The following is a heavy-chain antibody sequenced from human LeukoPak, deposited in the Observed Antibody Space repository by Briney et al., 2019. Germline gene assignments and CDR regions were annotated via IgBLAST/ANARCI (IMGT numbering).Heavy chain of an antibody. CDR1: GYTFTSNG. J-gene: IGHJ4*02. CDR2: ISGYNGNT. CDR3: ARAGELRYFGWLLESDFDY. Sequence: ASVKVSCKASGYTFTSNGISWVRQAPGQGLEWMGWISGYNGNTNYAQKVQGRVTMTTDTSTSTAYMALRSLRSDDTAVYYCARAGELRYFGWLLESDFDYWGQGTLVTVSA. D-gene: IGHD3-9*01. V-gene: IGHV1-18*01.